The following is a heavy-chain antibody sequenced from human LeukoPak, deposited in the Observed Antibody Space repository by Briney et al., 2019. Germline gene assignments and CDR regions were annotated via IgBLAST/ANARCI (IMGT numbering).Heavy chain of an antibody. CDR2: ISYDGSNK. V-gene: IGHV3-30-3*01. J-gene: IGHJ4*02. D-gene: IGHD5-12*01. CDR3: ARARGYSGYASLDY. CDR1: GFTFSSYA. Sequence: GGSLRLSCAASGFTFSSYAMYWVRQAPGKGLEWVAVISYDGSNKYYADSVKGRFTISRDNSKNTLYLQMNSLRAEDTAVYYCARARGYSGYASLDYWGQGTLVTVSS.